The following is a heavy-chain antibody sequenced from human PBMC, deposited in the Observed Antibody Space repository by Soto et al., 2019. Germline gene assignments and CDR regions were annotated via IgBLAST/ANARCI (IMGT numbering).Heavy chain of an antibody. CDR2: IYHSGST. J-gene: IGHJ6*02. CDR3: ARGPYSSGWYYYYGMDV. D-gene: IGHD6-19*01. V-gene: IGHV4-30-2*01. Sequence: QLQLQESGSGLVKPSQTLSLTCAVSGGSISSGGYSWSWIRQPPGKGLEWIGYIYHSGSTYYNPSLKSRVTISVDRSKNQFSLKLSSVTAADTAVYYCARGPYSSGWYYYYGMDVWGQGTTVTVSS. CDR1: GGSISSGGYS.